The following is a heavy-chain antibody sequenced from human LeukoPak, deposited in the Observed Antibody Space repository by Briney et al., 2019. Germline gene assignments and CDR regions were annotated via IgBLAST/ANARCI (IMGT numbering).Heavy chain of an antibody. Sequence: SETLSLTCTVSGGSISSYYWSWIRQPPGKGLEWIGYIYYSGNTNYNPSLKSRVTISVDTSKNQFSLKLSSVTAADTAVYYCARVRPLRYFDWLDAFDIWGQGTMVTVSS. CDR1: GGSISSYY. CDR3: ARVRPLRYFDWLDAFDI. CDR2: IYYSGNT. V-gene: IGHV4-59*01. D-gene: IGHD3-9*01. J-gene: IGHJ3*02.